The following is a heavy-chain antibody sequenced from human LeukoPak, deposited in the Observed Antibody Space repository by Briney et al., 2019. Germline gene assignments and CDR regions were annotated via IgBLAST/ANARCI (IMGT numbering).Heavy chain of an antibody. V-gene: IGHV4-34*01. CDR2: INHSGST. CDR1: GGSFSGYY. CDR3: ARGLRGVVVTAIPYYYYYMDV. Sequence: SETLSLTCAVYGGSFSGYYWSWIRQPLGKGLEWIGEINHSGSTNYNPSLKSRVTISVDTSKNQFSLKLSSVTAADTAVYYCARGLRGVVVTAIPYYYYYMDVWGKGTTVTVSS. J-gene: IGHJ6*03. D-gene: IGHD2-21*02.